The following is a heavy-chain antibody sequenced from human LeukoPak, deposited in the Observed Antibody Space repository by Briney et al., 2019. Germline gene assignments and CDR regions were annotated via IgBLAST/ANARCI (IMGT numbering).Heavy chain of an antibody. D-gene: IGHD5-18*01. CDR2: IYYSGST. V-gene: IGHV4-59*01. CDR1: GGSISSYY. CDR3: ARAWIQPMGDAFDI. Sequence: PSETLSLTCTVSGGSISSYYWSWIRQPPGKGLEWIGYIYYSGSTNYNPSLKSRVTLSVDTSKNQFSLKLSSVTAADTAVYYCARAWIQPMGDAFDIWGQGTMVTVSS. J-gene: IGHJ3*02.